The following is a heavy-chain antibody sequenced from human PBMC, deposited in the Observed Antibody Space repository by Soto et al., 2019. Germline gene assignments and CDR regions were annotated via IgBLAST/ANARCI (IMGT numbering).Heavy chain of an antibody. CDR1: GFICSSYD. V-gene: IGHV3-23*01. CDR3: AKQTATGGGASDI. Sequence: GGSLRLSCAASGFICSSYDMSWVRQAPGKGLEWVSTILVGGSTHYEDSVKGRFTIYRDTSKNTVYLQMNSLTAGDTAMYYCAKQTATGGGASDICGQGTMVTVSS. CDR2: ILVGGST. D-gene: IGHD3-9*01. J-gene: IGHJ3*02.